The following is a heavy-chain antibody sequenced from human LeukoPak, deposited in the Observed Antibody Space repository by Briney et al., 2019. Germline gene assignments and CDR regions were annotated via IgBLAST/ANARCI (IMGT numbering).Heavy chain of an antibody. V-gene: IGHV1-24*01. D-gene: IGHD6-13*01. Sequence: ASVKVSCKVSGYTLTELSMHWVRQAPGKGFEWMGGFDPEDGETIYAQKFQGRVTMTEDTSTDTAYMELSSLRSEDTAVYYCATDISPIAAAGTGDAFDIWGQGTMVTVSS. CDR3: ATDISPIAAAGTGDAFDI. J-gene: IGHJ3*02. CDR2: FDPEDGET. CDR1: GYTLTELS.